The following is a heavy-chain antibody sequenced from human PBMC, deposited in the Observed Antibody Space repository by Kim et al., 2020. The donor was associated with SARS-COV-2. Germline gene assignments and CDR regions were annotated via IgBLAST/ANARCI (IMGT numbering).Heavy chain of an antibody. CDR1: GFTFSSYS. CDR3: ARVRLDDRLWSGYYPQGMDV. D-gene: IGHD3-3*01. V-gene: IGHV3-21*01. J-gene: IGHJ6*02. CDR2: ISSSSSYI. Sequence: GGSLRLSCAASGFTFSSYSMNWVRQAPGKGLEWVSSISSSSSYIYYADSVKGRFTISRDNAKNSLYLQMNSLRAEDTAVYYCARVRLDDRLWSGYYPQGMDVWGQGTTVTVSS.